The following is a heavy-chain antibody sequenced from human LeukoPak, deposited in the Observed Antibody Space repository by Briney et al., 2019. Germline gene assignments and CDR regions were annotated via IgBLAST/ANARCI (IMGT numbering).Heavy chain of an antibody. J-gene: IGHJ4*02. CDR2: INHSGST. D-gene: IGHD3-22*01. V-gene: IGHV4-34*01. CDR1: GGSFSGYY. CDR3: ARERRRFHYYDSSGYYYDY. Sequence: SETLSLTCAVYGGSFSGYYWSWIRQPPGKGLEWIGEINHSGSTSYNPSLKSRVTISVDTSKNQFSLKLSSVTAADTAVYYCARERRRFHYYDSSGYYYDYWGQGTLVTVSS.